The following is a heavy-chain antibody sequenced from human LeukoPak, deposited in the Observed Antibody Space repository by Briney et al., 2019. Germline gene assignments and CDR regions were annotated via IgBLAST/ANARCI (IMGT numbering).Heavy chain of an antibody. CDR2: IYYSGST. CDR3: ARRGAGLKQQLALGVRRGPFDY. J-gene: IGHJ4*02. Sequence: SETLSLTCTVSGGSISSSSYYWGWIRQPPGKGLEWIGSIYYSGSTYYNPSLKSRVTISVDTSKNQFSLKLSSVTAADTAVYYCARRGAGLKQQLALGVRRGPFDYWGQGTLVTVSS. CDR1: GGSISSSSYY. D-gene: IGHD6-13*01. V-gene: IGHV4-39*07.